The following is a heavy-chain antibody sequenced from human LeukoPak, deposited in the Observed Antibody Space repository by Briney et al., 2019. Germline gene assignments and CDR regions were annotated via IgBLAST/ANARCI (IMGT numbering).Heavy chain of an antibody. Sequence: SETLSLTCTVSGGSISSGGYFWSWIRQHPGKGLEWIGYNFYDGVTHYNPSLKSRVTTSVDTSKDQFSLKLSSVTAADTAVYYCARELGRLVDYWGQGTLVTVSS. CDR1: GGSISSGGYF. J-gene: IGHJ4*02. D-gene: IGHD6-25*01. CDR3: ARELGRLVDY. V-gene: IGHV4-31*03. CDR2: NFYDGVT.